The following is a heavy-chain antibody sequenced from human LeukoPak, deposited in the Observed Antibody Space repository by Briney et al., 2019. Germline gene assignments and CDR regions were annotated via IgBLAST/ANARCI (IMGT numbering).Heavy chain of an antibody. Sequence: SETLSLTCTVSAGSIRSYHWNWIRQPPGKGLEWIGYIYYTGSSNYNPSLKSRVTMSVDTSKSQFSLKLSSVTAADTAVYYCARGVVVPAARFDYWGQGTLVTVSS. J-gene: IGHJ4*02. CDR1: AGSIRSYH. CDR3: ARGVVVPAARFDY. CDR2: IYYTGSS. D-gene: IGHD2-2*01. V-gene: IGHV4-59*12.